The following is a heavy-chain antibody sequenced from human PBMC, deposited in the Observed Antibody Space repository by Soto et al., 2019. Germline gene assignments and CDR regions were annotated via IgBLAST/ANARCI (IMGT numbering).Heavy chain of an antibody. Sequence: SETLSLTCTVSGGSISSYYWSWIRQPPGKGLEWIGYIYDSGSTNYNPSLKSRVTISVDTSKNQFSLKLSSVTAADTAVYYCARGGTIFGVVINDYWGQGTLVTVSS. CDR2: IYDSGST. V-gene: IGHV4-59*01. CDR3: ARGGTIFGVVINDY. CDR1: GGSISSYY. J-gene: IGHJ4*02. D-gene: IGHD3-3*01.